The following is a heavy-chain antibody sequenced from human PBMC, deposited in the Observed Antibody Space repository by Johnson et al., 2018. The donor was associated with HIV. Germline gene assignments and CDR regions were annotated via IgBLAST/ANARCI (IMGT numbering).Heavy chain of an antibody. CDR3: ASRGSGGSWAPGAFDI. CDR1: GFTFSSYL. D-gene: IGHD2-15*01. CDR2: INQDGSEK. Sequence: VQLVESGGGLVQPGGSLRLSCAASGFTFSSYLMSWVRQAPGKGLEWVANINQDGSEKYYVDSVKGRFTISRDNSKNTLYLQMNSLRAEDTAVYYCASRGSGGSWAPGAFDIWGQGTMVTVSS. J-gene: IGHJ3*02. V-gene: IGHV3-7*02.